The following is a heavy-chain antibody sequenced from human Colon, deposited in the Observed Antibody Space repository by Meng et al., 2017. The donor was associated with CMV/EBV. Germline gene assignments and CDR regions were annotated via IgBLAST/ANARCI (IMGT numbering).Heavy chain of an antibody. Sequence: EVQRGGSGGALVQPVRSLRLSCAVSGSTPSTFWLDWVRQVPGKGPVWVSRVHSSGSMETYEDSVKGRFTASRDNTKNTFYLQMNSLRDEDTAVYYCVMLPPGFWGQGTLVTVSS. D-gene: IGHD3-10*01. CDR3: VMLPPGF. CDR1: GSTPSTFW. CDR2: VHSSGSME. V-gene: IGHV3-74*03. J-gene: IGHJ4*02.